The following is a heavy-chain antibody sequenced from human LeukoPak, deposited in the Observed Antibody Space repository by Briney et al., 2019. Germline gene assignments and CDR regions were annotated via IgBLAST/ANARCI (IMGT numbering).Heavy chain of an antibody. Sequence: PGGSLRLSCAASGFTFSNYWMSWVRQAPGKGLEWVANIKQDGSEKYYVDSVKGRFTISRDNAKNSLYLQMNSLRAEDTAVYYCARLANWAFDYWGQGTLVTVSS. V-gene: IGHV3-7*01. CDR3: ARLANWAFDY. J-gene: IGHJ4*02. D-gene: IGHD7-27*01. CDR1: GFTFSNYW. CDR2: IKQDGSEK.